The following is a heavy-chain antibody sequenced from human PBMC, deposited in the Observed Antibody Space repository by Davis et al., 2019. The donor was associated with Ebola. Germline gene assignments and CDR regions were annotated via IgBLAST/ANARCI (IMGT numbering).Heavy chain of an antibody. D-gene: IGHD6-13*01. CDR3: ARVSDTRSSSWTN. V-gene: IGHV3-30-3*01. CDR1: GFTFSSYA. J-gene: IGHJ4*02. CDR2: ISYDGSNK. Sequence: PGGSLRLSCAASGFTFSSYAMHWVRQAPGKGLEWVAVISYDGSNKYYADSVKGRFTISRDNSKNTLYLQMNSLRAEDTAVYYCARVSDTRSSSWTNWGQGTLVTVSS.